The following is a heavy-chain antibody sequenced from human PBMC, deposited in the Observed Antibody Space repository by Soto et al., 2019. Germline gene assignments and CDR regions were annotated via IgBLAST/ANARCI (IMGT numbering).Heavy chain of an antibody. CDR1: GFTLSRYS. Sequence: PGGSLTLSCAASGFTLSRYSLSWVRQAPGKGLDWVSAIRGSGDNTYYADSVKGRFTISRDNTKNTLYLQMNSLRAEDTAVYYCAKSPTMVRGLIFVYWCQGALVTVSS. D-gene: IGHD3-10*01. CDR3: AKSPTMVRGLIFVY. J-gene: IGHJ4*02. V-gene: IGHV3-23*01. CDR2: IRGSGDNT.